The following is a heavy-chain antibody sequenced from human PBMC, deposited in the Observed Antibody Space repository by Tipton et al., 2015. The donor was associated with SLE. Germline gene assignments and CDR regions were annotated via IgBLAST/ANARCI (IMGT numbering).Heavy chain of an antibody. V-gene: IGHV4-61*10. CDR3: ARDQGSWRWLQSRGAFDI. Sequence: TLSLTCAVSGYSISSGSYYWSWIRQPAGKGLEWIGYIYYSGSTNYNPSLKSRVTISVDTSKNQFSLKLSSVTAADTAVYYCARDQGSWRWLQSRGAFDIWGQGTMVTVSS. CDR2: IYYSGST. D-gene: IGHD5-24*01. J-gene: IGHJ3*02. CDR1: GYSISSGSYY.